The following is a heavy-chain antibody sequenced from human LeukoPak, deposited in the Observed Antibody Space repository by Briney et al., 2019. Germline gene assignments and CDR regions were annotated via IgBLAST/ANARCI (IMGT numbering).Heavy chain of an antibody. CDR3: AKNSLSSRLRYFDY. CDR1: GFTFSSYA. Sequence: GGSLRLSCAASGFTFSSYAMRWVRQAPGKGLEWVSAISGSGGSTYYTDSVKGRFTISRHNSKNTLYLQMNSLRAEDTAVYYCAKNSLSSRLRYFDYWGQGTLVTVSS. V-gene: IGHV3-23*01. J-gene: IGHJ4*02. CDR2: ISGSGGST. D-gene: IGHD4-17*01.